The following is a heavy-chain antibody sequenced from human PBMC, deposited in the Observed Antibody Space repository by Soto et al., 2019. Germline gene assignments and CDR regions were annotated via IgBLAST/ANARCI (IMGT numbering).Heavy chain of an antibody. CDR3: AHTLPQRISDF. CDR2: IYWDDDK. CDR1: GFSLNTDGVG. V-gene: IGHV2-5*02. Sequence: QITLKESGPTLVKHTQTLTLTCTFSGFSLNTDGVGVGWIRQPPGKALEWLALIYWDDDKRYITSLESRLTITKDTTKNHVGHTMTNMDPVDTATLYCAHTLPQRISDFWGQGTQVTVSS. J-gene: IGHJ4*02.